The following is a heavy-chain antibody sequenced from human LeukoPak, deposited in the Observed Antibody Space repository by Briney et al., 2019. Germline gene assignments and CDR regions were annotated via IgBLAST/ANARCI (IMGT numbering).Heavy chain of an antibody. CDR1: GLTFSRYA. Sequence: GGSLRLSCAASGLTFSRYALTWVRQAPGEGLLWVSSITGSGAGTFYADSVRGRFTISRDNSKNTLYLQMTSLRAEDTALYYCGQDPNGDCVGAFDFWGHGTMVAVSS. V-gene: IGHV3-23*01. D-gene: IGHD2-21*02. J-gene: IGHJ3*01. CDR2: ITGSGAGT. CDR3: GQDPNGDCVGAFDF.